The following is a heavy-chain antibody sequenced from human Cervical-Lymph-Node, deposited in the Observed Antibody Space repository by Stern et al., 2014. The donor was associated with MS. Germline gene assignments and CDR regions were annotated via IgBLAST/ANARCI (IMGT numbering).Heavy chain of an antibody. Sequence: VQLVQSGAELIRPGESLKISCKGSGYKFSIYWIAWVRQMPGKGLEWMGIIYPGDSETRYSPYFQSQVTMSADTSTRTAYLQWSSMNASDTAMYFCARQTTAWASDVWGQGTLVTVSS. J-gene: IGHJ4*02. CDR2: IYPGDSET. CDR1: GYKFSIYW. CDR3: ARQTTAWASDV. D-gene: IGHD1-14*01. V-gene: IGHV5-51*01.